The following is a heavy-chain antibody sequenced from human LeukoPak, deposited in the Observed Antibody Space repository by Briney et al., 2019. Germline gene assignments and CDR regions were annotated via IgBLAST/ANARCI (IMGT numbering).Heavy chain of an antibody. CDR2: VSASGDKT. CDR3: ARDIHDSSGYYYDY. Sequence: PGGSLRLSCVASGFTFSVYTVSWVRQAPGKGLEWISAVSASGDKTYYADSVKGRFTVSRDNSKDTLYLHMNSLRAEDTALYYCARDIHDSSGYYYDYWGQGTLVTVSS. CDR1: GFTFSVYT. J-gene: IGHJ4*02. V-gene: IGHV3-23*01. D-gene: IGHD3-22*01.